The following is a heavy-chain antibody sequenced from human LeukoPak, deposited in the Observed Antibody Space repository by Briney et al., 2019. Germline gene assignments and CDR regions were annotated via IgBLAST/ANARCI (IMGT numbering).Heavy chain of an antibody. CDR1: GYTFTGYY. D-gene: IGHD3-9*01. J-gene: IGHJ4*02. V-gene: IGHV1-2*06. Sequence: GASVMVSCKASGYTFTGYYIHWVRQAPGQGLEWMGRINPNSGGTNYAQKFQGRVTMTWDTSISTAYMELSRLRSDDTAVFYCARAYYDILTASTQIPHFDYWGQGTLVTVSS. CDR2: INPNSGGT. CDR3: ARAYYDILTASTQIPHFDY.